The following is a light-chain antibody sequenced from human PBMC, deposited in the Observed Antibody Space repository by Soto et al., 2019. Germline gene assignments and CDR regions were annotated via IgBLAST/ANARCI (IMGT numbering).Light chain of an antibody. CDR1: QDIRND. V-gene: IGKV1-6*01. Sequence: VNITCRSSQDIRNDFAWYQQKPGKAPTRLIFAAVNLQSGVPSSFRGGGSVTHFTLTISSLQSEDFAVYYCQQLNNWPRAFGGGTKVDTK. J-gene: IGKJ4*01. CDR2: AAV. CDR3: QQLNNWPRA.